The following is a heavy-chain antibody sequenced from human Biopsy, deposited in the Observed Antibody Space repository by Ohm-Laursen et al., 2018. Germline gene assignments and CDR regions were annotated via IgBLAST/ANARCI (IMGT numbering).Heavy chain of an antibody. D-gene: IGHD3-3*01. Sequence: AASVKVSCKASGYTYPDYYVHWVRQAPGQGLEWMGWIKPNTGDTDYSQRFQGRVTLAWDRSTSTGYMEVSSLRSGDTALYYCATRGGDDFWSGHYSEIYYYYTLDVWGQGTTVTVSS. CDR2: IKPNTGDT. J-gene: IGHJ6*02. V-gene: IGHV1-2*02. CDR3: ATRGGDDFWSGHYSEIYYYYTLDV. CDR1: GYTYPDYY.